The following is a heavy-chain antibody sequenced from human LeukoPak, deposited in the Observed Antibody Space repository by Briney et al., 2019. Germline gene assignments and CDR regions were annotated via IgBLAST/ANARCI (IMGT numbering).Heavy chain of an antibody. Sequence: GGSLRLSCGASGFTFSSNAMNWVRQAPGKGLEWVSAISGSDGGTHYADSVKGRFTISRDNAKNSLYLQMSSLRAEDTAFYYCARDNNWGFDFWGQGALVTVSS. CDR2: ISGSDGGT. CDR1: GFTFSSNA. V-gene: IGHV3-23*01. CDR3: ARDNNWGFDF. J-gene: IGHJ4*02. D-gene: IGHD7-27*01.